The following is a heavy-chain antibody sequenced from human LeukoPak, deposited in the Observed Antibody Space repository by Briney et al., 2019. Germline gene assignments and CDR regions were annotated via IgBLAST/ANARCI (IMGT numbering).Heavy chain of an antibody. CDR2: INPNSGGT. V-gene: IGHV1-2*06. D-gene: IGHD3-3*01. J-gene: IGHJ6*02. CDR3: AREGYDFWSGYPHYYGMDV. Sequence: ASVKVSCKASGYTFTVYYMHWVRQAPGQGLEWMGRINPNSGGTNYAQKFQGRVTMTRDTSISTAYMELSRLRSDDTAVYYCAREGYDFWSGYPHYYGMDVWGQGTTVTVSS. CDR1: GYTFTVYY.